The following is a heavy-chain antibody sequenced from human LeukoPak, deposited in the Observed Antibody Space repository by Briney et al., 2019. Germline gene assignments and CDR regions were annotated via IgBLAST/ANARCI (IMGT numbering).Heavy chain of an antibody. J-gene: IGHJ4*02. CDR3: AKEKVPYNWNPFDY. D-gene: IGHD1-20*01. CDR2: IWYDGSNK. CDR1: GFTFSSYG. V-gene: IGHV3-30*02. Sequence: GGSLRLSCAASGFTFSSYGMHWVRQAPGKGLEWVAVIWYDGSNKYYADSVKGRFTISRDNSQNTVSLQMNSLRAEDTAVYYCAKEKVPYNWNPFDYWGQGTLVTVSS.